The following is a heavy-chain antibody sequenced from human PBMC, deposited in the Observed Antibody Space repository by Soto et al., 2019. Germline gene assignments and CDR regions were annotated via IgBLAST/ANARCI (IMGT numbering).Heavy chain of an antibody. CDR2: IIPIFGTA. V-gene: IGHV1-69*13. J-gene: IGHJ4*02. Sequence: SVKVSCKASGGTFGSYAISWVRQAPGQGLEWMGGIIPIFGTANYAQKFQGRVTITADESTSTAYMELSSLRSEDTAVYYCARAIEAYSSSYYFDYWGQGTLVTVSS. CDR1: GGTFGSYA. CDR3: ARAIEAYSSSYYFDY. D-gene: IGHD6-13*01.